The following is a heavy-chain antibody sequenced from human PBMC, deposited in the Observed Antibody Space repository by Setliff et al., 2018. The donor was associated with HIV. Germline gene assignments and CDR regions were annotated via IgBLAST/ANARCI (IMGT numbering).Heavy chain of an antibody. Sequence: LSLTCTVSGGFLSSGDYSWSWIRQHPGKGLEWIGYIYYSGSTYYNPSLKSRVTISVDTSKNQFSLKLSSVTAADTAVYYCARDLYYYDSSSYLRWYFDLWGRGTLVTVSS. J-gene: IGHJ2*01. D-gene: IGHD3-22*01. CDR2: IYYSGST. CDR1: GGFLSSGDYS. V-gene: IGHV4-31*03. CDR3: ARDLYYYDSSSYLRWYFDL.